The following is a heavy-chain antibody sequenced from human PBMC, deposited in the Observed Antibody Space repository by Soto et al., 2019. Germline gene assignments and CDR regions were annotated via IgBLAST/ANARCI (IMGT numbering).Heavy chain of an antibody. Sequence: SETLCVICTLSVVSISIGGYCRAWIRQHPGKGLEWIGNIYHSGRTYYNPSLKSRVVMSVDTSKNHFSLNLNSVTAADTAMYFRASVIGGDSEYYFDCWGQGTMVTGSS. V-gene: IGHV4-31*03. CDR2: IYHSGRT. CDR3: ASVIGGDSEYYFDC. CDR1: VVSISIGGYC. J-gene: IGHJ4*02. D-gene: IGHD4-17*01.